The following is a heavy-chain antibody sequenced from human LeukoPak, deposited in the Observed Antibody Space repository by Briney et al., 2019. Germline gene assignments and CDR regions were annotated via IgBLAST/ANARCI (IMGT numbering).Heavy chain of an antibody. J-gene: IGHJ4*02. Sequence: APVKVSCKASGYTFTSNDIHWVRQAPGQGLEWMGWISGNNDNTNYAQKFQGRVTMTTDTSTSTAYMELKSLRADDTAVYYCARDGTSTDDYWGQGTLVTVSS. D-gene: IGHD2-2*01. CDR2: ISGNNDNT. CDR3: ARDGTSTDDY. CDR1: GYTFTSND. V-gene: IGHV1-18*04.